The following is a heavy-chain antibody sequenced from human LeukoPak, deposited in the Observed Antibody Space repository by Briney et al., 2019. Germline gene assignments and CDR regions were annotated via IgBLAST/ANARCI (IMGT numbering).Heavy chain of an antibody. CDR2: IYYSGST. CDR3: ARFTPQGYGWGGYNRFDL. V-gene: IGHV4-59*01. Sequence: SETLSLTCTVSGGSISSYYWNWIRQPPGKGLEWLGYIYYSGSTNYNPSLKSRVTISVDTSKNQFSLNLTSVTAADTAVYYCARFTPQGYGWGGYNRFDLWGQGTLVTVSS. CDR1: GGSISSYY. D-gene: IGHD3-16*01. J-gene: IGHJ5*02.